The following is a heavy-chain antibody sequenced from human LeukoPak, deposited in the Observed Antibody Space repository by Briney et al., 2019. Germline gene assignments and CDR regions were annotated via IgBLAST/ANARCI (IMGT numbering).Heavy chain of an antibody. J-gene: IGHJ4*02. CDR2: IYHSGST. CDR3: ARGRSGGGYDGGVGY. CDR1: GGSISSSSYY. Sequence: PSETLSLTCTVSGGSISSSSYYWGWIRQPPGKGLEWIGSIYHSGSTYYNPSLKSRVTISVDTSKNQFSLKLSSVTAADTAVYYCARGRSGGGYDGGVGYWGQGTLVTVSS. D-gene: IGHD5-12*01. V-gene: IGHV4-39*07.